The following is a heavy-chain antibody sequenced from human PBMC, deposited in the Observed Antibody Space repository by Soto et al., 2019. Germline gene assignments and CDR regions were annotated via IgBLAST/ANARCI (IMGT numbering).Heavy chain of an antibody. CDR3: ARDHSASVWGDGAFDI. CDR1: GFTFSDYA. J-gene: IGHJ3*02. CDR2: ISYDGSNK. V-gene: IGHV3-30-3*01. Sequence: QVQLVESGGGVVQPGRSLRLSCAASGFTFSDYAMHWVRQAPGKGLEWLALISYDGSNKYYADSVKGRFTISRDNSKNTLYLQMNSLTAEDTAVYYCARDHSASVWGDGAFDIWGQGTLVTVSS. D-gene: IGHD6-19*01.